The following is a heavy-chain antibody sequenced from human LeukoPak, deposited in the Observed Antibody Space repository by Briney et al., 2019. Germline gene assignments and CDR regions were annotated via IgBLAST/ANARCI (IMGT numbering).Heavy chain of an antibody. CDR2: IYSGGAT. CDR1: GFTVSNNY. D-gene: IGHD6-6*01. J-gene: IGHJ4*02. Sequence: GGSLRLSCAASGFTVSNNYMRWVRQAPVKGLEWVSLIYSGGATFYADAVEGRFTISRDGSKNTLYLQMNSLRAEDTAVYYCARDPPAVAANTYGWGQGTLVTVSS. V-gene: IGHV3-66*01. CDR3: ARDPPAVAANTYG.